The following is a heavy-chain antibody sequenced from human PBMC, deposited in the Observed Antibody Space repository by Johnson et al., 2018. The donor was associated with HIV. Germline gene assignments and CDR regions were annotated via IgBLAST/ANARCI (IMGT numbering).Heavy chain of an antibody. CDR2: ISYDGTNK. D-gene: IGHD1-1*01. J-gene: IGHJ3*02. V-gene: IGHV3-30*03. Sequence: QVQLVESGGGLVQPGGSLRLSCAASGFTFSNFAMHWVRQAPGKGLAWVAVISYDGTNKYYADSVKGRFTISRDSSKNTLYLQMNSLRAEDTAVYYCAITSRTDAFDIWGQGTMVTVSS. CDR3: AITSRTDAFDI. CDR1: GFTFSNFA.